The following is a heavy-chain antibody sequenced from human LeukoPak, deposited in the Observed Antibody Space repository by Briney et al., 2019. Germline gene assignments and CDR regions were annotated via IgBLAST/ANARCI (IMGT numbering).Heavy chain of an antibody. CDR1: GYSFTKYD. J-gene: IGHJ4*02. D-gene: IGHD2-21*02. CDR2: MNPTSGNT. Sequence: ASVKVSCKASGYSFTKYDINWVRQAIGQGLEWMGWMNPTSGNTGYAQKFQGRLTITKDTSMNTAYMELSSLRSDDTAIYYCARGPAYRYCSGDCYHIDFWGQGTLVTVSS. CDR3: ARGPAYRYCSGDCYHIDF. V-gene: IGHV1-8*03.